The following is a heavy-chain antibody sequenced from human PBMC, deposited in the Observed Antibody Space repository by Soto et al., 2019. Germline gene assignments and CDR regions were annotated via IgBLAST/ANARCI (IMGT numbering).Heavy chain of an antibody. CDR1: GYTFTSYG. D-gene: IGHD2-21*02. Sequence: ASVKVSCKASGYTFTSYGISWVRQAPGQGLEWMGWISAYNGNTNSAQKLQGRVTMTTDTSTSTAYMELRSLRSDDTAVYYCARVRMAAYCGGDRQYYFDYWGQGTLVTVSS. CDR3: ARVRMAAYCGGDRQYYFDY. V-gene: IGHV1-18*01. J-gene: IGHJ4*02. CDR2: ISAYNGNT.